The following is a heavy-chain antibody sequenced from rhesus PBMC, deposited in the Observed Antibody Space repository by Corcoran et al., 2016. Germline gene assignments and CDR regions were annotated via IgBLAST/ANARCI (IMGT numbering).Heavy chain of an antibody. CDR2: ISYTGKTR. D-gene: IGHD1-44*02. CDR3: TRVGDYFDY. CDR1: GFTFSSYD. Sequence: EVQLVESGGGLVQPGGSLRLSCAASGFTFSSYDMRWVRQAPGKGLEWVSYISYTGKTRYYADSVKGRFTISRDNAKNSLSLQMSSRRAEYTAVYYWTRVGDYFDYWGQGVLVTVSS. J-gene: IGHJ4*01. V-gene: IGHV3-136*01.